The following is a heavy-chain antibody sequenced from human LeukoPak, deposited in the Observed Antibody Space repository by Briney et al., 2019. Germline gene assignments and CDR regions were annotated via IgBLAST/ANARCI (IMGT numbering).Heavy chain of an antibody. Sequence: GGSLRLSCAASGFTLSSYSVNWVPQAPGKGLEWVSSISSSSSYIYYADSVKGRFTISRDNAKNSLYLQMNSLRAEDTAAYYCARAPMIGYYFDYWGQGTLVTVSS. CDR3: ARAPMIGYYFDY. J-gene: IGHJ4*02. CDR1: GFTLSSYS. V-gene: IGHV3-21*01. CDR2: ISSSSSYI. D-gene: IGHD3-22*01.